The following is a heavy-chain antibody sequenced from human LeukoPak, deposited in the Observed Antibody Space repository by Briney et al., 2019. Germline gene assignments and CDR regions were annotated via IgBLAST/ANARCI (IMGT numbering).Heavy chain of an antibody. CDR3: ARESSSGWNFDY. CDR2: IYYSGST. D-gene: IGHD6-19*01. Sequence: SETLSLACTVSGGSISSYYWSWIRQPPGKGLEWIGYIYYSGSTNYNPSLKSRVTISVDTSKNQFSLKLSSVTAADTAVYYCARESSSGWNFDYWGQGTLVTVSS. CDR1: GGSISSYY. V-gene: IGHV4-59*01. J-gene: IGHJ4*02.